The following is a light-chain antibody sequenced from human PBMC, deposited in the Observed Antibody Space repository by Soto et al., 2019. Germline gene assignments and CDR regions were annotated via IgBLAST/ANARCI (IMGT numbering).Light chain of an antibody. CDR2: AAS. CDR3: QQLNTYPLFT. J-gene: IGKJ3*01. Sequence: DIQLTQSPSFLSASVGDRVTITCRASQDISRYLAWYQQKAGKAPKLLIYAASTLQKGVPSRFSVSGSGTEFTLTISSLQPDDFATYYCQQLNTYPLFTFGPGTEVYI. V-gene: IGKV1-9*01. CDR1: QDISRY.